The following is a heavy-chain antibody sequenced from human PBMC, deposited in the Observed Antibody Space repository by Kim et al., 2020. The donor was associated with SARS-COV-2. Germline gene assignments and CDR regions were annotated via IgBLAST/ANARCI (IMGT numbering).Heavy chain of an antibody. Sequence: GGSLRLSCAASGFTFSSYSMNWVRQAPGNGLEWVSYISSSSSTIYYADSVKGRFTISRDNAKNSLYLQMNSLRDEDTAVYYCARVVAARPPTWLGDYYYYMDVWGKGTTVTVSS. J-gene: IGHJ6*03. CDR1: GFTFSSYS. V-gene: IGHV3-48*02. CDR3: ARVVAARPPTWLGDYYYYMDV. D-gene: IGHD6-6*01. CDR2: ISSSSSTI.